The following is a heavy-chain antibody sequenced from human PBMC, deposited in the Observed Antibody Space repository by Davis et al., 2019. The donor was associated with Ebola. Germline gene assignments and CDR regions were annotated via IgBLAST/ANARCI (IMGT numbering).Heavy chain of an antibody. CDR1: GGSVSSGSYY. CDR2: IYYSGST. Sequence: MPSETLSLTCTVSGGSVSSGSYYWSWIRQPPGKGLEWIGYIYYSGSTNYNPSLKSRVTISVDTSKNQFSLKLSSVTAADTAVYYCAVVVVTAINYWGQGTLVTVSS. CDR3: AVVVVTAINY. J-gene: IGHJ4*02. D-gene: IGHD2-21*02. V-gene: IGHV4-61*01.